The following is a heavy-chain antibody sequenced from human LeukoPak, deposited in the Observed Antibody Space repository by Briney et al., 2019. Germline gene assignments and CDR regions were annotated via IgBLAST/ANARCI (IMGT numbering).Heavy chain of an antibody. V-gene: IGHV3-20*04. J-gene: IGHJ6*03. Sequence: PGGSLRLSCAASGFTFDDYGMSWVRQAPGKGLEWVSGINWNGGSTTYADSVEGRFTISRDNAKNSLYLQMNSLRAEDTALYYCARGRDCSSTSCFRYYMDVWGKGTTVTVSS. D-gene: IGHD2-2*01. CDR1: GFTFDDYG. CDR3: ARGRDCSSTSCFRYYMDV. CDR2: INWNGGST.